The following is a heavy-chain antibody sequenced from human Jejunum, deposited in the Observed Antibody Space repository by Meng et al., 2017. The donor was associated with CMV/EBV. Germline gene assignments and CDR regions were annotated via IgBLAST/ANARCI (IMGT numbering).Heavy chain of an antibody. CDR2: IDWDDDT. Sequence: QITLKESGPTLVKPXXXXTLXCTFSGFSLSTSGVGVGWIRQPPGKALEWLAPIDWDDDTRYSPSLKIRLNITKDTSKNQVVLTLTNIDPVDTATYYCAHRHRLRDFDYWGQGTLVTVSS. CDR1: GFSLSTSGVG. J-gene: IGHJ4*02. V-gene: IGHV2-5*02. CDR3: AHRHRLRDFDY. D-gene: IGHD4-17*01.